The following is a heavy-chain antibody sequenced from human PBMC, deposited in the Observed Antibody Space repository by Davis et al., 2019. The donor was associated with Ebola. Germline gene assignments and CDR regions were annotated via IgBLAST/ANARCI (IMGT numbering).Heavy chain of an antibody. CDR3: TIQIVGATRVFDY. CDR2: IFYTGST. CDR1: GGSISSSSYY. Sequence: SETLSLTCSVSGGSISSSSYYWGWIRQPPGKGLEWIGSIFYTGSTYYNPSLKSRVTMSVDTSKNQFSLELNSVTAADTALYFCTIQIVGATRVFDYWGQGTLVTVSS. V-gene: IGHV4-39*01. J-gene: IGHJ4*02. D-gene: IGHD1-26*01.